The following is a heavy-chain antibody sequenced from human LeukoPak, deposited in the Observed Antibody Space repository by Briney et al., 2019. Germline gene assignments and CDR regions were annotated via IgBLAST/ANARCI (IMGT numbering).Heavy chain of an antibody. CDR2: ISSSPSYI. Sequence: TGGSLRLSCAASGFTFIGYGMHWVRQAPGKGLEWVSSISSSPSYIYYADSVKVRFTVSRDNAKNSLYLQMSSLRAEDTAVYYCARVLRYCSGGNCYSGGLGYMDVWGKGTTVTISS. V-gene: IGHV3-21*04. CDR3: ARVLRYCSGGNCYSGGLGYMDV. D-gene: IGHD2-15*01. J-gene: IGHJ6*03. CDR1: GFTFIGYG.